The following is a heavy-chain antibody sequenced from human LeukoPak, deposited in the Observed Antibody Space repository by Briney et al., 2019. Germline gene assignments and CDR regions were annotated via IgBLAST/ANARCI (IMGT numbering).Heavy chain of an antibody. Sequence: PGGSLRLSCAASGFTFSDYYMSWIRQAPGKGLEWVSYISSSGSTIYYADSVKGRFTISRDNAKNSLYLQMNSLRAEDTAVYYCARVRSYSSSWVFDYWGQGTLVTVSS. D-gene: IGHD6-13*01. V-gene: IGHV3-11*01. CDR2: ISSSGSTI. CDR1: GFTFSDYY. J-gene: IGHJ4*02. CDR3: ARVRSYSSSWVFDY.